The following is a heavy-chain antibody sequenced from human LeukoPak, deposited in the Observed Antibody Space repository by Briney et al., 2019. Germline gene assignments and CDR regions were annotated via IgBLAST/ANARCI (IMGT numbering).Heavy chain of an antibody. CDR2: ISGDGLGT. CDR3: AKGPNFGSWRALDY. CDR1: EFTFGDYD. V-gene: IGHV3-23*01. Sequence: GGSLTLSCAASEFTFGDYDMSWVRQTLGNGMEWVSSISGDGLGTWYADSVRGRFTISRDKPRNTLYLQLNSLRVDDTAVYYCAKGPNFGSWRALDYWGQGSLVTVSS. J-gene: IGHJ4*02. D-gene: IGHD3-10*01.